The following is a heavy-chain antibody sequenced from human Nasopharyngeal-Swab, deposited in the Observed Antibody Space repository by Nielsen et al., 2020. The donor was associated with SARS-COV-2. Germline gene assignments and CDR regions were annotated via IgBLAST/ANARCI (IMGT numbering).Heavy chain of an antibody. CDR3: ARSVVVPAASGFDY. Sequence: SETLSLTCTVSGGSISSYYWSWIRQPPGKGLEWIGYIYYSGSTNYNPSLKSRVTISVDTSKNQFSLKLSSVTAADTAVYYCARSVVVPAASGFDYWGQGTLFTVSS. J-gene: IGHJ4*02. D-gene: IGHD2-2*01. CDR2: IYYSGST. CDR1: GGSISSYY. V-gene: IGHV4-59*01.